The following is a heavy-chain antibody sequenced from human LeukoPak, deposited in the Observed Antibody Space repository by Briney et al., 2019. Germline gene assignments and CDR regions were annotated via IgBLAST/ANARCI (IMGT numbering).Heavy chain of an antibody. CDR1: GFTFSNAW. V-gene: IGHV3-15*01. CDR3: TTDYYDSSGYYLYHFDY. D-gene: IGHD3-22*01. Sequence: GGSLRLSCAASGFTFSNAWMSWVRQAPGKGLEWVGRIKSKTDGGTTDYAAPVKGRFTISRDDSKNTLYLQMNSLKTEDTAVYYCTTDYYDSSGYYLYHFDYWGQGTLVTVSS. J-gene: IGHJ4*02. CDR2: IKSKTDGGTT.